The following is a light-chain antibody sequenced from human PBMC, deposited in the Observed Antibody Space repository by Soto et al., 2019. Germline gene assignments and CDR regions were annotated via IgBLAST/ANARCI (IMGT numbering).Light chain of an antibody. V-gene: IGKV2-28*01. CDR1: QSLLHSNGYNY. J-gene: IGKJ3*01. CDR3: LQVLQTFT. CDR2: SGS. Sequence: DIVMTQSPLSLPVTPGEPASISCRSSQSLLHSNGYNYLDWYLQKPGQSPQLLIYSGSTRASGVPDRFSGSGSGTAFTLKISRVEAEDVGVYSCLQVLQTFTFGPGPKVDIK.